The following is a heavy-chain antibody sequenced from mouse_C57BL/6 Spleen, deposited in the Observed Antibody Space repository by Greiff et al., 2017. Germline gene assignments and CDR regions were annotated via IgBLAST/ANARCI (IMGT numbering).Heavy chain of an antibody. Sequence: DVHLVESGGDLVKPGGSLKLSCAASGFTFSSYGMSWVRQTPDKRLEWVATISSGGSYTYYPDSVKGRFTISRDNAKNTLYLQMSSLKSEDTAMYYCAGITTVVATPFAYWGQGTLVTVSA. CDR2: ISSGGSYT. CDR3: AGITTVVATPFAY. D-gene: IGHD1-1*01. J-gene: IGHJ3*01. V-gene: IGHV5-6*01. CDR1: GFTFSSYG.